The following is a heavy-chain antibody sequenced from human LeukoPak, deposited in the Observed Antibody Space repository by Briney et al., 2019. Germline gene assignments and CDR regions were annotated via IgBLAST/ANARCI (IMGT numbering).Heavy chain of an antibody. J-gene: IGHJ4*02. CDR1: GYSFTSYW. CDR3: ARPSAYIISSSMDY. V-gene: IGHV5-51*01. D-gene: IGHD6-6*01. Sequence: GESLQISCKGSGYSFTSYWIGWVRQMPRKGLEWMGLIYPGDSDTRYSPSFQGQVTISADKSISTAYLQWSSLKASDTAMYYCARPSAYIISSSMDYWGQGTLVTVSS. CDR2: IYPGDSDT.